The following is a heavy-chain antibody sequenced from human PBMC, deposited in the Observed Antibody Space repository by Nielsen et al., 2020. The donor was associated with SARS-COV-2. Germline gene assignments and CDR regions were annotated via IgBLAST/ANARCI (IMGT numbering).Heavy chain of an antibody. Sequence: GESLKISCAASGFTFSDSTIHWVRQASGKGLEWLGRIRSKANDYATEYPASVKGRFIISRDDSKNTAYLLMNSLKIDDTAVYYCTRVNPTSGSWFDAFDIWGQGTLVTVSS. D-gene: IGHD1-26*01. CDR1: GFTFSDST. CDR3: TRVNPTSGSWFDAFDI. CDR2: IRSKANDYAT. V-gene: IGHV3-73*01. J-gene: IGHJ3*02.